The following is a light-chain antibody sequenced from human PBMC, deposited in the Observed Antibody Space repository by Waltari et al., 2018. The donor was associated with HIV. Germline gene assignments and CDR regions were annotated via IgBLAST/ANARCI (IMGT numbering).Light chain of an antibody. CDR1: SFNIGNNY. CDR2: DNN. J-gene: IGLJ2*01. Sequence: QSVLTQPPSVSAAPGQKVTISCSGSSFNIGNNYVSWYQQLPGTAPKLLIYDNNKRPSGIPDRFSGSKSGTSATLGITGLQTGDEADYYCGTWDSSHVVFGGGTKLTVL. CDR3: GTWDSSHVV. V-gene: IGLV1-51*01.